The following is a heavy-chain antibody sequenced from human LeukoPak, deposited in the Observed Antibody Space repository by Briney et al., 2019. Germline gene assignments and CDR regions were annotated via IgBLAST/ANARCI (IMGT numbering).Heavy chain of an antibody. D-gene: IGHD1-26*01. V-gene: IGHV4-59*08. CDR3: ARQGELAIDY. CDR2: IYYSGST. Sequence: KTSETLSLTCTVAGGSISGYYWSWIRQPPGKGLEWIGYIYYSGSTNYNPSLKSRVTMSIDTSKNQFSLKLSSVTAVDTAVYYCARQGELAIDYWGQGTLVTVSS. J-gene: IGHJ4*02. CDR1: GGSISGYY.